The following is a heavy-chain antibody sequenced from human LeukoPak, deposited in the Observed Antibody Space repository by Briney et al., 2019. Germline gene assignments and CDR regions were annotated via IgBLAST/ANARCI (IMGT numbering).Heavy chain of an antibody. CDR3: ARATAFLLWFGELMGAFDI. V-gene: IGHV1-2*02. CDR1: GYTFTRYY. D-gene: IGHD3-10*01. Sequence: ASVKVSCKPSGYTFTRYYMHWVRQAPGQGLEWMGWINPNSGGTNYAQKFQGRVTMTRDTSISTAYMELSRLRSDDTAVYYCARATAFLLWFGELMGAFDIWGQGTMVTVSS. J-gene: IGHJ3*02. CDR2: INPNSGGT.